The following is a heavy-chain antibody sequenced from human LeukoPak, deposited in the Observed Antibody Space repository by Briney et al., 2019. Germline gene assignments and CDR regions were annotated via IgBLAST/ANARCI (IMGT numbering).Heavy chain of an antibody. CDR2: VTGSGGDT. CDR1: GFTFSNYA. V-gene: IGHV3-23*01. D-gene: IGHD2-21*01. J-gene: IGHJ4*02. Sequence: PGGSLRLSCAASGFTFSNYAMSWVRQTPGKGLECVSVVTGSGGDTYYTGSVNGRFTISRDNAKNTLYLQMNSLRVEDTAVYYCVRLRGGNWGQGTLVTVSS. CDR3: VRLRGGN.